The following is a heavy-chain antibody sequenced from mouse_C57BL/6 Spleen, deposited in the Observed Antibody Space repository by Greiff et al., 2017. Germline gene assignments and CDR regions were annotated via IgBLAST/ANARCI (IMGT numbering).Heavy chain of an antibody. J-gene: IGHJ2*01. CDR2: INPYNGGT. D-gene: IGHD1-1*01. CDR1: GYTFTDYY. Sequence: VQLQQSGPVLVKPGASVTMSCKASGYTFTDYYMNWVKQSHGKSLEWIGVINPYNGGTSYNQKFKGKATLTVDKSSSTAYMELNSLTSEDSAVYYCARKGYYGSYFDYWGQGTTLTVSS. V-gene: IGHV1-19*01. CDR3: ARKGYYGSYFDY.